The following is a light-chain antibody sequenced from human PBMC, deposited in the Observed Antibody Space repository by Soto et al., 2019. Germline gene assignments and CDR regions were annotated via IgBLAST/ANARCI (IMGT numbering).Light chain of an antibody. V-gene: IGLV1-44*01. CDR1: SSNIGSNT. CDR3: AARANSLNVYV. Sequence: QSVLTQPPSASGTPGQRVTISCSGSSSNIGSNTVNWYQQLPGTAPKLLIYSNNQRPSGVPDRFSGSKSGTSASLAISGLQYEEEADYYCAARANSLNVYVFGNGPKATVL. J-gene: IGLJ1*01. CDR2: SNN.